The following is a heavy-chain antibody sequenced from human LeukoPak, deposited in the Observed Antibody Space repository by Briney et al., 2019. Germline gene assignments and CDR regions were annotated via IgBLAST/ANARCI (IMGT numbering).Heavy chain of an antibody. CDR2: INPDSDDT. D-gene: IGHD3-10*01. CDR3: ASPRGGTSSGGPFDY. CDR1: GYTFTDYY. V-gene: IGHV1-2*04. Sequence: ASVKVSCKASGYTFTDYYLHWVRQAPGHGLEWMGWINPDSDDTNYAQKFQGWVTMTRDTSLTTAYMELSRLTSDDTAVYYCASPRGGTSSGGPFDYWGQGTLVIVSS. J-gene: IGHJ4*02.